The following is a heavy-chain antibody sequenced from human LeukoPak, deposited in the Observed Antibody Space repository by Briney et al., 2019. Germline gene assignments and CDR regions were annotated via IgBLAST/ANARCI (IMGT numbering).Heavy chain of an antibody. CDR3: AGGGGHTDY. CDR2: IYYSGST. Sequence: SETLSLTCTVSGGSISSYYWSWIRQPPGKGLEWIGYIYYSGSTNYNLSLKSRVTISVDTSKNQFSLKLSSVTAADTAVYYCAGGGGHTDYWGQGTLVTVSS. J-gene: IGHJ4*02. CDR1: GGSISSYY. V-gene: IGHV4-59*01. D-gene: IGHD3-16*01.